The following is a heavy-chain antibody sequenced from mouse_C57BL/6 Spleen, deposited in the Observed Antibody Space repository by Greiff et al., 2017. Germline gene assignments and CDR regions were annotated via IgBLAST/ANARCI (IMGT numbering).Heavy chain of an antibody. J-gene: IGHJ1*03. CDR2: ISSGGDYI. CDR1: GFTFSSYA. CDR3: TRAHITTVVARGYFDV. D-gene: IGHD1-1*01. V-gene: IGHV5-9-1*02. Sequence: EVMLVESGEGLVKPGGSLKLSCAASGFTFSSYAMSLVRQTPEKRLEWVAYISSGGDYIYYADTVKGRFTISRDNARNTLYLQMSSLKSEDTAMYYCTRAHITTVVARGYFDVWGTGTTVTVS.